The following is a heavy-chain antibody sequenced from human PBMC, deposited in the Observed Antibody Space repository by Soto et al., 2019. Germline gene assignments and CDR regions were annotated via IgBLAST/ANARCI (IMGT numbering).Heavy chain of an antibody. D-gene: IGHD3-16*01. Sequence: QLQLQESGPGLVKPSETLSLTCTVSGGSISSSSYYWGWIRQPPGKGLEGIGSIYYSGSTYYNPSLKSRVTISVDTSKNQFSLKLSSVTAADTAVYYCALCVHDYIWGSLNLQGCYFDYWGQGTLVTVSS. CDR1: GGSISSSSYY. CDR2: IYYSGST. CDR3: ALCVHDYIWGSLNLQGCYFDY. V-gene: IGHV4-39*01. J-gene: IGHJ4*02.